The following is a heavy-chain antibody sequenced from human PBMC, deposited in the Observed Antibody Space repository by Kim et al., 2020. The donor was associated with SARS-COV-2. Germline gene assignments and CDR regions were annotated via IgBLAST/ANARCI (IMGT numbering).Heavy chain of an antibody. CDR1: GFTFGDYA. CDR2: IRSKAYGGTT. Sequence: GGSLRLSCTASGFTFGDYAMSWFRQAPGKGLEWVGFIRSKAYGGTTEYAASVKGRFTISRDDSKSIAYLQMNSLKTEDTAVYYCTRESPERNTWELFINWGQGTLVTVSS. CDR3: TRESPERNTWELFIN. D-gene: IGHD1-26*01. J-gene: IGHJ4*02. V-gene: IGHV3-49*03.